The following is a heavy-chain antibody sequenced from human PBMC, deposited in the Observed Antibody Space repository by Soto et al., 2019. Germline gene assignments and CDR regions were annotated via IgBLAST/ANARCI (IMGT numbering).Heavy chain of an antibody. CDR3: AREGALLFGGNSDYYSTMDV. CDR1: GGSISSYY. D-gene: IGHD2-21*02. CDR2: IYFRGTT. V-gene: IGHV4-59*12. Sequence: SETLSLTCTVSGGSISSYYWSWIRQPPGKGLEWIGYIYFRGTTNYNPSLKSRVTMSADTSKNQFSLKLNSVTAADTAFFYFAREGALLFGGNSDYYSTMDVWGQGTTVT. J-gene: IGHJ6*02.